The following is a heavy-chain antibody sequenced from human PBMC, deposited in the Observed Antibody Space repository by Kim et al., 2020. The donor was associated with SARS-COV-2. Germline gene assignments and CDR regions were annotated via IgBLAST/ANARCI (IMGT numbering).Heavy chain of an antibody. J-gene: IGHJ2*01. CDR2: ISSSSSTI. CDR3: AREAPPNRGYFDL. CDR1: GFTFSSYC. Sequence: GGSLRLSCAASGFTFSSYCMNWVRQAPGKGLEWVSYISSSSSTIYYADSVKGRFTISRDNAKNSLYLQMNSLRDEDTAVYYCAREAPPNRGYFDLWGRGTLVTVSS. V-gene: IGHV3-48*02.